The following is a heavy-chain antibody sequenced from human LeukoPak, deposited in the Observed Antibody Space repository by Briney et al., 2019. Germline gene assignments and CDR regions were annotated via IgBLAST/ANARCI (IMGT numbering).Heavy chain of an antibody. CDR2: IYYSGST. D-gene: IGHD2-2*01. CDR1: GGSVSSGSYY. J-gene: IGHJ4*02. Sequence: SETLSLTCTVSGGSVSSGSYYWSWIRQPPGKGLEWIGYIYYSGSTNYNPSFKGRVTISVDTSKNQFSLKLSSVTAADTAVYYCARAPSFNVPFDYWGQGTLVTVSS. V-gene: IGHV4-61*01. CDR3: ARAPSFNVPFDY.